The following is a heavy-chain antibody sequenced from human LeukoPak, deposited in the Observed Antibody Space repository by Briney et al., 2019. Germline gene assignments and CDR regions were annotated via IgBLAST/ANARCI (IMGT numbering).Heavy chain of an antibody. J-gene: IGHJ4*02. D-gene: IGHD2-2*01. V-gene: IGHV1-8*01. Sequence: ASVKVSCKASGYTFTSYDINWVRQATGQGLGWMGWMNPNSGNTGYAQKFQGRVTMTRNTSISTAYMELSSLRSEDTAVYYCARFGVSRSSTSCHPSVYWGQGTLVTVSS. CDR3: ARFGVSRSSTSCHPSVY. CDR2: MNPNSGNT. CDR1: GYTFTSYD.